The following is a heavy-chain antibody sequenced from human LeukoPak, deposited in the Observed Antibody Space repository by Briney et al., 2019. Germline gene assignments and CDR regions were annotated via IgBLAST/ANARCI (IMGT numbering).Heavy chain of an antibody. Sequence: GRSLRLSCVASGFAFGSYAIQWVRQAPGKGREWVAVISYDGSNKYYADSVKGRLTISRDNSKNTLYLQMNSLRAEDTAVYYCARVPYSGTYSGDYWGQGTLVTVSS. CDR3: ARVPYSGTYSGDY. D-gene: IGHD1-26*01. J-gene: IGHJ4*02. V-gene: IGHV3-30-3*01. CDR2: ISYDGSNK. CDR1: GFAFGSYA.